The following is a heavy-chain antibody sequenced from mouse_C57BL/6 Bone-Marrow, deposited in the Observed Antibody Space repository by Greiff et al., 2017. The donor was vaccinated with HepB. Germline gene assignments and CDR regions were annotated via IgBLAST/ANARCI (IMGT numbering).Heavy chain of an antibody. CDR3: AYGSSCYAMDY. J-gene: IGHJ4*01. CDR1: GFSLTSYG. V-gene: IGHV2-6*03. Sequence: QVQLQQSGPGLVAPSQSLSITCTVSGFSLTSYGVHWVRQPPGKGLEWLVVIWSDGSTTYNSALKSRLSISKDNSQSQVFLKMNSLHTDDTAMYYCAYGSSCYAMDYWGQGTSVTVSS. D-gene: IGHD1-1*01. CDR2: IWSDGST.